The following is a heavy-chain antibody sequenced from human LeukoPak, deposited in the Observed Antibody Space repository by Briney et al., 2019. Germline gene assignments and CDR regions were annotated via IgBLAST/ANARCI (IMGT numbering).Heavy chain of an antibody. J-gene: IGHJ4*02. V-gene: IGHV1-24*01. CDR1: GYTLTELS. CDR2: FDPEDGET. CDR3: ATANLRSYYDSSGYYTD. D-gene: IGHD3-22*01. Sequence: ASVKVSCKVSGYTLTELSMHWVRQAPGKGLEWMGGFDPEDGETIYAQKFQGRVTMTEDTSTDTAYMELSSLRSEDTAVYYCATANLRSYYDSSGYYTDWGQGTLVTVSS.